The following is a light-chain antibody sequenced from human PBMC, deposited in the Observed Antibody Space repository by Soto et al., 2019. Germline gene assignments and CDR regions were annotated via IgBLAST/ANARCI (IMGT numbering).Light chain of an antibody. CDR3: QQHSNWPLT. CDR2: GAS. V-gene: IGKV3D-20*02. CDR1: QSVSNNY. Sequence: EIVLTQSPGTLSLSPGERATLSCRASQSVSNNYLAWYQQKPGQAPRLLIYGASSRATGIPDRFSGTGSETDFTLTISSLEPEDFAVYYCQQHSNWPLTFGGGTKVDIK. J-gene: IGKJ4*01.